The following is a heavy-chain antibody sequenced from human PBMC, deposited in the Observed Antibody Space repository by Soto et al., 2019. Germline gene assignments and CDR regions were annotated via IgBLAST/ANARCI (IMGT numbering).Heavy chain of an antibody. Sequence: PSETLSLTCTVSGGSVSSGSYSWSWIRQPPGKGLEWIGYIYSSGITNYNPSLKSRVTISVDTAKNQFSLKVSSVTAADTAVYYCARDPGRGWLGHFDYWGQGTPVTVSS. D-gene: IGHD6-19*01. V-gene: IGHV4-61*01. CDR2: IYSSGIT. CDR3: ARDPGRGWLGHFDY. CDR1: GGSVSSGSYS. J-gene: IGHJ4*02.